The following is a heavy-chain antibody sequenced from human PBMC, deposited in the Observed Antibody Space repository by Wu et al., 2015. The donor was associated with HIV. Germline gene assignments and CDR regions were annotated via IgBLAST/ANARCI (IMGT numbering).Heavy chain of an antibody. Sequence: QVHLLQSGAEVKKSGSSVRVSCKASGATFSNYALSWVRQAPGQGLEWMGRLIPMYGAADYAQKFQGRVTITADVSTNTAYMVVNSLTSEDTAVYYCATPQYSAYEGIDYWGQGTLVTVSS. D-gene: IGHD5-12*01. J-gene: IGHJ4*02. CDR2: LIPMYGAA. CDR1: GATFSNYA. V-gene: IGHV1-69*13. CDR3: ATPQYSAYEGIDY.